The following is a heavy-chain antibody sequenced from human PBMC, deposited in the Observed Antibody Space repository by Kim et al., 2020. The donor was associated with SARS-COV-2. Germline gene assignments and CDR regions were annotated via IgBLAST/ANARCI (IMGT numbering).Heavy chain of an antibody. J-gene: IGHJ4*02. CDR3: ARGVYGSGSQRLLYYFDY. CDR1: GYTFTSYG. V-gene: IGHV1-18*04. Sequence: ASVKVSCKASGYTFTSYGISWVRQAPGQGLEWMGWISAYNGNTNYAQKLQGRVTMTTDTSTSTAYMELRSLRSDDTAVYYCARGVYGSGSQRLLYYFDYWGQGTLVTVSS. D-gene: IGHD3-10*01. CDR2: ISAYNGNT.